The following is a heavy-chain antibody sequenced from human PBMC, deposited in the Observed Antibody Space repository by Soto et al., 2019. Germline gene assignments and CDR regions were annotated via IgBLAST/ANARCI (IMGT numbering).Heavy chain of an antibody. CDR3: GRLLVRDGYDYCIDV. D-gene: IGHD3-22*01. V-gene: IGHV5-51*01. CDR1: GYSFTSYW. J-gene: IGHJ6*02. Sequence: GESLKISCKGSGYSFTSYWISWVRQMPGKGLEWMGMIYPGDSDTRYSPSFQGQVTISADKSISTAYLQWGSLKASDTAMYYSGRLLVRDGYDYCIDVWGQGTMVTVS. CDR2: IYPGDSDT.